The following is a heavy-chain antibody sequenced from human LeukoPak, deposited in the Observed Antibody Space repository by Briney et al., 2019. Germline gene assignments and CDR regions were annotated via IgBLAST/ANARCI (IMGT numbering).Heavy chain of an antibody. J-gene: IGHJ5*02. D-gene: IGHD6-13*01. V-gene: IGHV3-30*02. CDR1: GFTFSAYG. CDR3: AKVLGEYSIRSKPLDT. Sequence: GGSLRLSCAASGFTFSAYGMHWVRQAPVKGLEWVAFIRYDGSNKYYPDSVRGRFTVSGDNSKNTLYLQMNSLRPEDTAVYYCAKVLGEYSIRSKPLDTWGQGTLVTVSS. CDR2: IRYDGSNK.